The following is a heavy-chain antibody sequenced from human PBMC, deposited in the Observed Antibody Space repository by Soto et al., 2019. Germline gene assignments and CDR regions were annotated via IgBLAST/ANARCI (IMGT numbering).Heavy chain of an antibody. CDR3: GKLKGVDGWYFDY. Sequence: EVQLLESGGGLVQPGGSLRLSCAASGFTFRGYAMTWVRQAPGKGLDWVSTISNGDGNTYYADSVKGRFTISRDNSKNTLYLQMNSLRAEDTAVYYCGKLKGVDGWYFDYWCQGTLVTISS. CDR2: ISNGDGNT. D-gene: IGHD5-12*01. CDR1: GFTFRGYA. J-gene: IGHJ4*02. V-gene: IGHV3-23*01.